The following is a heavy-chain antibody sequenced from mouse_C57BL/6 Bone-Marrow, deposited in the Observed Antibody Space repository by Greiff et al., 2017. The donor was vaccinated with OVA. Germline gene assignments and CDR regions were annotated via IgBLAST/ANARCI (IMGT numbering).Heavy chain of an antibody. D-gene: IGHD5-1-1*01. CDR3: AEIQYVEAYAMDY. J-gene: IGHJ4*01. V-gene: IGHV1-63*01. Sequence: VQLQQSGAELVRPGTSVKMSCKASGYTFTIYWIGWAKQSPRNGLEWIGDIYPGGGYTNYNEKFKGKATLTADKSSSTAYMQFSSLTSEDSAIYYCAEIQYVEAYAMDYWGQGTPVTVSS. CDR1: GYTFTIYW. CDR2: IYPGGGYT.